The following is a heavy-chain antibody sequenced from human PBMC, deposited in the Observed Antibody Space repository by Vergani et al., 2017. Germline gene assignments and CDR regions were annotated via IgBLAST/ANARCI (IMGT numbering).Heavy chain of an antibody. CDR3: ARDGGAYGDYEGDFDY. J-gene: IGHJ4*02. CDR2: ISGSGGST. CDR1: GFTFSSYA. V-gene: IGHV3-23*01. Sequence: EVQLLESGGGLVQPGGSLRLSCAASGFTFSSYAMSWVRQAPGKGLEWVSAISGSGGSTYYADSVKGRFTISRDNSKNTLYLQMNSLRAEDTAVYYCARDGGAYGDYEGDFDYWGQGTLVTVSS. D-gene: IGHD4-17*01.